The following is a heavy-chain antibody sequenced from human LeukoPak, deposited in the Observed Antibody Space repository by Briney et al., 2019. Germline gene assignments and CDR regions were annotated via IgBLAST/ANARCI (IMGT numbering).Heavy chain of an antibody. Sequence: SETLSLTCTVSGGSISSYYWSWIRQPPGKGLEWIGEINHSGSTNYNPSLKSRVTISVDTSKNQFSLKLSSVTAADTAVYYCARGFGGYPTDPNPSYWYFDLWGRGTLVTVSS. D-gene: IGHD2-15*01. CDR2: INHSGST. V-gene: IGHV4-34*01. CDR3: ARGFGGYPTDPNPSYWYFDL. CDR1: GGSISSYY. J-gene: IGHJ2*01.